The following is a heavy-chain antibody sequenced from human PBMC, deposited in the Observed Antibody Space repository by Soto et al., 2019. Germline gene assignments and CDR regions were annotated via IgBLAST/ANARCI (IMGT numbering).Heavy chain of an antibody. J-gene: IGHJ6*02. CDR2: VSTNGAT. CDR1: EDSISSNY. Sequence: PSETLSLTSTVSEDSISSNYSNWIRHPAGKGREWIGCVSTNGATNYNTSLESRVTMSVDTPKNQFSLTLTSVTAADTAVYFCARADYEILTGSYAMDVWGQGTTVTVSS. D-gene: IGHD3-9*01. V-gene: IGHV4-4*07. CDR3: ARADYEILTGSYAMDV.